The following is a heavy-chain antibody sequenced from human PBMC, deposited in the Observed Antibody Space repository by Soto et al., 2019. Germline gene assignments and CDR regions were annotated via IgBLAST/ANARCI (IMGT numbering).Heavy chain of an antibody. D-gene: IGHD6-13*01. CDR1: GGTFSSYA. J-gene: IGHJ5*02. CDR3: ARGSLIAAAGTNWFDP. CDR2: IIPIFGTA. Sequence: QVQLVQSGAEVKKPGSSVKVSCKASGGTFSSYAISWVLQAPGQGREWMGGIIPIFGTANYAQKFQGRVTITADESTSTAYMELSSLRSEDTAVYYCARGSLIAAAGTNWFDPWGQGTLVTVSS. V-gene: IGHV1-69*01.